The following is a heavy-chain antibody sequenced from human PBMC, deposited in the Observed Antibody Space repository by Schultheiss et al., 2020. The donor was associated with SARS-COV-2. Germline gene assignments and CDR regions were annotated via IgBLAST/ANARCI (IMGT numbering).Heavy chain of an antibody. CDR3: ARALDLQMPLYYYYGMDV. V-gene: IGHV4-59*01. D-gene: IGHD2-2*01. CDR1: GGSISSYY. Sequence: SETLSLTCTVSGGSISSYYWSWIRQPPGKGLEWIGYIYYSGSTNYNPSPKSRVTISVDTSKNQFSLKLSSVTAADTAVYYCARALDLQMPLYYYYGMDVWGQGTTVTVSS. J-gene: IGHJ6*02. CDR2: IYYSGST.